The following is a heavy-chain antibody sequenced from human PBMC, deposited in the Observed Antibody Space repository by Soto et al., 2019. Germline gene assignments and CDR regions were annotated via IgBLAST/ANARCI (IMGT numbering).Heavy chain of an antibody. V-gene: IGHV3-30*18. CDR2: ASSDGRVQ. CDR3: AKDISPKAGKWYFDL. D-gene: IGHD6-19*01. J-gene: IGHJ2*01. CDR1: GFTFNNYG. Sequence: QVQLVESGGGVVQPGGSLRLSCAASGFTFNNYGMHWVRQAPGEGLEWVAVASSDGRVQYYADSAKGRFTISRDNSKNTQYLQMTSLRDDDTAVYYCAKDISPKAGKWYFDLWGRGTLVTVSS.